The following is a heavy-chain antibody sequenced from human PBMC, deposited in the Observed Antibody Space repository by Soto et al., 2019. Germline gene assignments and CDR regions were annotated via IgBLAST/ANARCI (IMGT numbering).Heavy chain of an antibody. CDR3: AKDLMYYDILTGFYGMDV. J-gene: IGHJ6*02. CDR2: ISGSGGST. Sequence: PGGSLRLSCAVSGFTFSSYAMSWVRQAPGKGLEWVSAISGSGGSTYYADSVKGRFTISRDNSKNTLYLQMNSLRAEDTAVYYCAKDLMYYDILTGFYGMDVWGQGTTVTVSS. D-gene: IGHD3-9*01. V-gene: IGHV3-23*01. CDR1: GFTFSSYA.